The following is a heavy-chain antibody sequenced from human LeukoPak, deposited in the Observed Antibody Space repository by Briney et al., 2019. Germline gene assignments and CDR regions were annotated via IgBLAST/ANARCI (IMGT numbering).Heavy chain of an antibody. J-gene: IGHJ4*02. V-gene: IGHV3-7*05. CDR1: GFIFSSNW. D-gene: IGHD5-18*01. CDR3: ARAKRYSYVDY. Sequence: GGSLRLSCAASGFIFSSNWMSWVRQAPGKGLEWVAMIKQDGSEKYYVDSVKGRFTISRDSAKNSLHLQMNSLRAEDTAVYYCARAKRYSYVDYWGQGTLVTVSS. CDR2: IKQDGSEK.